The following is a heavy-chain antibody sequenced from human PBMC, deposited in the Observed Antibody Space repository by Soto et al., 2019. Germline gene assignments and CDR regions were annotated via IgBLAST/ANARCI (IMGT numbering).Heavy chain of an antibody. CDR3: AKGKGVGATPDGANC. D-gene: IGHD1-26*01. V-gene: IGHV3-23*01. CDR1: GFTFSSNG. Sequence: EVQVLESGGGLVQPGGSLRLSCAASGFTFSSNGMNWVRQAPGKGLEWVSGIRSDGDTTYNADSVKGRFTVSRDTSNNTVYLHMNSLTVEDTAIYYCAKGKGVGATPDGANCWGQGTMVTVSS. J-gene: IGHJ4*02. CDR2: IRSDGDTT.